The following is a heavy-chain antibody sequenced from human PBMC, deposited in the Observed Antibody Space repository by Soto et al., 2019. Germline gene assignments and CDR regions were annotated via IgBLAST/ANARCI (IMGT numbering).Heavy chain of an antibody. Sequence: SETLSLTCTVSGGSISSGGYYWSWIRQHPGKGLEWIGYIYYSGSTYYNPSLKSRVTISVDTSKNQFSLKLSSVTAADTAVYYCARDNKGTNWFDPWGQGTLVTVSS. CDR1: GGSISSGGYY. D-gene: IGHD1-1*01. CDR2: IYYSGST. CDR3: ARDNKGTNWFDP. V-gene: IGHV4-31*03. J-gene: IGHJ5*02.